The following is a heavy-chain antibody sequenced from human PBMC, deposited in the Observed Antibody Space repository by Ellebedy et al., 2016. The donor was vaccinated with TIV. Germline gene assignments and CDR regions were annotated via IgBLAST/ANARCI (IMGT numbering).Heavy chain of an antibody. CDR2: ISSSSSYI. CDR1: GFTFSTYG. J-gene: IGHJ4*02. Sequence: GESLKISCAASGFTFSTYGMNWVRQAPGKGLEWVSSISSSSSYIYYADSVKGRFTISRDNAKNSLYLQMNSLRAEDTAINYCASAGGSGWYYNNYYFDYWGQGTMVTVSS. D-gene: IGHD6-19*01. CDR3: ASAGGSGWYYNNYYFDY. V-gene: IGHV3-21*01.